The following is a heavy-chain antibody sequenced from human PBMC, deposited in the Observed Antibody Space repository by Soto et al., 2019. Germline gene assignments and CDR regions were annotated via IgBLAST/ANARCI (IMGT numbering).Heavy chain of an antibody. V-gene: IGHV4-31*03. CDR2: IYYSGST. CDR3: TGYSYDSSAYPY. D-gene: IGHD3-22*01. CDR1: GGSISGGGYY. J-gene: IGHJ4*02. Sequence: SETLSLTCTVSGGSISGGGYYWSWIRQHPGKGLEWIGYIYYSGSTYYNPSLKSRVTISVDTSKNQFSLKLSSVTAADTAVYYCTGYSYDSSAYPYWGQGTLVTVSS.